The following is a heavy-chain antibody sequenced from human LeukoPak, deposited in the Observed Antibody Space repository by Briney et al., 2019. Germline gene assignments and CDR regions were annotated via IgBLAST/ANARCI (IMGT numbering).Heavy chain of an antibody. CDR3: ARGMVTRHFDY. D-gene: IGHD2-21*02. CDR2: INHIGST. J-gene: IGHJ4*02. CDR1: GDSLSSGGYS. V-gene: IGHV4-30-2*01. Sequence: PSQTLSLTCEVSGDSLSSGGYSWSWIRQPPGKGLEWIGEINHIGSTNYNPSLKSRVTISIDTSKNQFSLKLSFVTAADTAVYYCARGMVTRHFDYWGQGTLVTVSS.